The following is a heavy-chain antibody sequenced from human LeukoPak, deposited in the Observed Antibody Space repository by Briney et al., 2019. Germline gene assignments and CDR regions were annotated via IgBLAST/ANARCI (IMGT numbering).Heavy chain of an antibody. CDR1: GGSISSYY. J-gene: IGHJ3*02. D-gene: IGHD3-10*01. CDR2: IYYSGST. V-gene: IGHV4-59*12. Sequence: PSETLSLTCTVSGGSISSYYWSWIRQPPGKGLEWIGYIYYSGSTNYNPSLKSRVTISVDTSKNQFSLKLSSVTAADTAVYYCALRITMVRGVGPYAFDIWGQGTMVTVSS. CDR3: ALRITMVRGVGPYAFDI.